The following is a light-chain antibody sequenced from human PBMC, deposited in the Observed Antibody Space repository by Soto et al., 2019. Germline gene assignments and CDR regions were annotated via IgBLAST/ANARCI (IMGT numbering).Light chain of an antibody. V-gene: IGLV1-47*02. CDR1: SSNIGSNY. Sequence: QSVLTQPPSASGTPGQRVTISCSGSSSNIGSNYVYWYQQLPGTAPKLLIYSNNQRPSGVPDRFSGSKSGTSASLDISGLRSEDEADYYCAAWDDSLSGWVFGGGTKVTVL. CDR2: SNN. J-gene: IGLJ3*02. CDR3: AAWDDSLSGWV.